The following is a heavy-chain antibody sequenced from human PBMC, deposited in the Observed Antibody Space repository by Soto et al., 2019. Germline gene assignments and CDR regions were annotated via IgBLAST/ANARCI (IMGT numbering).Heavy chain of an antibody. CDR1: GGTFSSYA. Sequence: ASVKVSCKASGGTFSSYAISWVRQAPGQGLEWMGGIIPIFGTANYAQKFQGRVTITADESTSTAYMELSSLRSEDTAVYYCAGGGYDYGDYYYYYGMDVWGQGTTVTVSS. J-gene: IGHJ6*02. D-gene: IGHD4-17*01. CDR2: IIPIFGTA. V-gene: IGHV1-69*13. CDR3: AGGGYDYGDYYYYYGMDV.